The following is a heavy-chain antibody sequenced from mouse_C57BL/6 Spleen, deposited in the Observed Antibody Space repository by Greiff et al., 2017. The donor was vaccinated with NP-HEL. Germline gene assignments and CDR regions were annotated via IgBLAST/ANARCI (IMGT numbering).Heavy chain of an antibody. CDR3: ALYSNYVYAMDY. CDR2: IDPSDSYT. Sequence: QVQLKQPGAELVMPGASVKLSCKASGYTFTSYWMHWVKQRPGQGLEWIGEIDPSDSYTNYNQKFKGKSTLTVDKSSSTAYMQLSSLTSEDSAVYYCALYSNYVYAMDYWGQGTSVTVSS. CDR1: GYTFTSYW. J-gene: IGHJ4*01. D-gene: IGHD2-5*01. V-gene: IGHV1-69*01.